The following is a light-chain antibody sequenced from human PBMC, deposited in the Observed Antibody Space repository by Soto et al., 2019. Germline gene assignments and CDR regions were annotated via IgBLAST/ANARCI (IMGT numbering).Light chain of an antibody. CDR2: RNN. CDR1: SSNIGSNY. Sequence: QSVLTQPPSASGTPGQRVTISCSGSSSNIGSNYVYWYQQLPGTAPKLLIYRNNQRPSGVPDRFSGSKSGTSGSLAISGLRSEDEADYYCAVWDDSLSGRVFGGGANVTVL. J-gene: IGLJ3*02. V-gene: IGLV1-47*01. CDR3: AVWDDSLSGRV.